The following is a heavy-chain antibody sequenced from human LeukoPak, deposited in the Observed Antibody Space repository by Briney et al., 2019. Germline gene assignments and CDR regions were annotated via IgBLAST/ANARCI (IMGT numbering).Heavy chain of an antibody. J-gene: IGHJ3*02. CDR1: GGSISSGSFF. CDR2: IYTSGST. CDR3: ARDKPSAPYSSGWTYDDAFDI. Sequence: SQTLSLTCTVSGGSISSGSFFWSWIRQPAGQGLEWIGRIYTSGSTNYNPSLKSRVTMSVDTSKNQFSLKLSSVTAADTAVYYCARDKPSAPYSSGWTYDDAFDIWGQGTMVTVSS. V-gene: IGHV4-61*02. D-gene: IGHD6-19*01.